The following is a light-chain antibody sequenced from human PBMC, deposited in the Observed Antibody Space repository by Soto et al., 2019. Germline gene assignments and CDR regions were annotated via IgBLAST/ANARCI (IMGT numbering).Light chain of an antibody. Sequence: PGARATLSCRASQSVSSDFLSWYQQKPGQAPRLLIYGASYRATGIPDRFSGSGSGTDFTLTIRRLEADDFAVYYCQQYGSTPPVTFGGGTKVEIK. CDR3: QQYGSTPPVT. J-gene: IGKJ4*01. V-gene: IGKV3-20*01. CDR2: GAS. CDR1: QSVSSDF.